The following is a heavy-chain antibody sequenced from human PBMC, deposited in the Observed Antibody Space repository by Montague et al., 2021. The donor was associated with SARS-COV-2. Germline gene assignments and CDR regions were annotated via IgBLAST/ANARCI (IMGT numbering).Heavy chain of an antibody. D-gene: IGHD3-16*01. Sequence: SETLSLTCSVSGGSISGYYWSWIRQPPGRGLEWIGYIYHSGNTKYNPSLKSRVSISVDTSKNQFSLGLSSVTAADTAVYYCVREYRIELWQTNWYFGLWGRGTLVTVSS. CDR2: IYHSGNT. CDR1: GGSISGYY. V-gene: IGHV4-59*01. CDR3: VREYRIELWQTNWYFGL. J-gene: IGHJ2*01.